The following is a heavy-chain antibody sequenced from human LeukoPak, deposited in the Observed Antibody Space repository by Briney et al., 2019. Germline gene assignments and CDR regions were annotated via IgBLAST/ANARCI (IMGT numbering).Heavy chain of an antibody. CDR3: ARGGRTVTTNFDY. J-gene: IGHJ4*02. Sequence: PSETLSLTCTVSGGSISGSSYYWGWIRPPPGKGLEWIGSIYYSGSTYYNPSLKSRVTISVDTSKNQFFLKLSSVTAADTAVYYCARGGRTVTTNFDYWGQGTLVTVSS. V-gene: IGHV4-39*07. CDR2: IYYSGST. D-gene: IGHD4-17*01. CDR1: GGSISGSSYY.